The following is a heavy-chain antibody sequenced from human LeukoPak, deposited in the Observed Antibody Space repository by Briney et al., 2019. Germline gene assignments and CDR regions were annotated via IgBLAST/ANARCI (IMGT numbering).Heavy chain of an antibody. CDR2: ISGGGGST. D-gene: IGHD3-9*01. V-gene: IGHV3-23*01. Sequence: GGTLRLSCAASGFTFSTYGMSWVRQAPGKGLEWVSAISGGGGSTYYADSVKGRFTISGDNSKNTLYLQMNSLRAEDTAIYYCAKQGRDWLRDYYYYMDVWGKGTTVTISS. J-gene: IGHJ6*03. CDR3: AKQGRDWLRDYYYYMDV. CDR1: GFTFSTYG.